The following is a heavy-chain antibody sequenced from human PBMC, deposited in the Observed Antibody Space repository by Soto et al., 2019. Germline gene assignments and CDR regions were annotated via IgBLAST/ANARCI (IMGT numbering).Heavy chain of an antibody. CDR2: VSIGGST. V-gene: IGHV3-23*01. J-gene: IGHJ4*02. Sequence: SLRLSCAASGFTFSSYAMGWVRQGPGKGLEWVAVVSIGGSTHYADSVRGRFTISRDNSKNTLSLQMNSLTAEDTAVYFCAKRRGAGGHFDYWGQGALVTVSS. D-gene: IGHD2-15*01. CDR1: GFTFSSYA. CDR3: AKRRGAGGHFDY.